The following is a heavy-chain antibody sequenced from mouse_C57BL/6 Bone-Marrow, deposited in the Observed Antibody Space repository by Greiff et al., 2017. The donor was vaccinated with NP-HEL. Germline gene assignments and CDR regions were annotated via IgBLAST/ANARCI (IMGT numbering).Heavy chain of an antibody. V-gene: IGHV14-4*01. CDR1: GFNIKDDY. Sequence: VQLKESGAELVRPGASVKLSCTASGFNIKDDYMHWVKQRPEPGLEWIGWIDPENGDTEYASKFQGKATITADTSANTAYLQLSSLTSEDTAVYYCTTMMVRRTWFAYGGQGTLVTVSA. J-gene: IGHJ3*01. CDR2: IDPENGDT. CDR3: TTMMVRRTWFAY. D-gene: IGHD2-3*01.